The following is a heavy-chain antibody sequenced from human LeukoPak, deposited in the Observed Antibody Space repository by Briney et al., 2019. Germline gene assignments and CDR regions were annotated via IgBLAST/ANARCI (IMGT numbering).Heavy chain of an antibody. V-gene: IGHV3-48*01. CDR3: ARGLSPYYYYMDV. CDR1: GFTFDDYG. J-gene: IGHJ6*03. Sequence: GGSLRLSCAASGFTFDDYGMSWVRQAPGKGLEWVSYISSSSNTIHYAESVKGRFTISRDNAKNSLYLQMNSLRAEDTAVYYCARGLSPYYYYMDVWGKGTTVTVSS. CDR2: ISSSSNTI.